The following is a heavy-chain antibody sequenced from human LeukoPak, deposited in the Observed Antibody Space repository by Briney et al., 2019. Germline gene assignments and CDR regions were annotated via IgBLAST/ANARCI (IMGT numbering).Heavy chain of an antibody. D-gene: IGHD5-24*01. V-gene: IGHV3-64D*06. CDR3: VGDGRDGDNIYFQY. J-gene: IGHJ1*01. Sequence: PGRSLTLSCSPSGFTFSRYVIHWVRHAPGKGLDYDSVISSNGGSADYADSVKGRFTISRDNSKKTAYLQMSSLRGEDTAVYYCVGDGRDGDNIYFQYWGQGTVVTVSS. CDR2: ISSNGGSA. CDR1: GFTFSRYV.